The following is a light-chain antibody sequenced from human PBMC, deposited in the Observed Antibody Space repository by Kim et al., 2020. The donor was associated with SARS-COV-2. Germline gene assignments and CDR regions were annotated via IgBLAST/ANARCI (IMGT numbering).Light chain of an antibody. CDR2: DAS. J-gene: IGKJ5*01. V-gene: IGKV1-33*01. Sequence: ASVVDRVTITCQASQDITKYLNWYQHKPGKAPQLLIYDASILQTGVPSRFSGSGSGTDFAVTISSLQPEDIALYYCQQYDNLPITFGQGTRLEIK. CDR1: QDITKY. CDR3: QQYDNLPIT.